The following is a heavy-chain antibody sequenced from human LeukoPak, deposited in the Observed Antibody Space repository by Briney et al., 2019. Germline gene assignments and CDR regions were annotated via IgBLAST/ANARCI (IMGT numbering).Heavy chain of an antibody. CDR3: ARDVRGYCTNGVCFQDY. Sequence: PGGSLRLSCAASGFTFSSYGMHWVHQAPGKGLEWVAVIWYDGSNKYYADSVKGRFTISRDNSKNTLYLQMNSLRAEDTAVYYCARDVRGYCTNGVCFQDYWGQGTLVTVSS. D-gene: IGHD2-8*01. CDR1: GFTFSSYG. J-gene: IGHJ4*02. CDR2: IWYDGSNK. V-gene: IGHV3-33*01.